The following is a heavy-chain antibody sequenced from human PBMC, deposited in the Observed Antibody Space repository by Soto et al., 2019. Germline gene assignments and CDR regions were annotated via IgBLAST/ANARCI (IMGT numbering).Heavy chain of an antibody. CDR3: TKDTGYLSMDA. CDR2: ISGTGSRT. V-gene: IGHV3-23*01. D-gene: IGHD6-25*01. CDR1: GFTFNTNA. Sequence: EVQLLESGGALVQPGGSLRLSCAASGFTFNTNAMSWVRQAPGKGLEWVSSISGTGSRTYYADSVKGRFTIARDNSKNTVSLQMNNLRAEGTGLYYCTKDTGYLSMDAWGQGTTVTVSS. J-gene: IGHJ6*02.